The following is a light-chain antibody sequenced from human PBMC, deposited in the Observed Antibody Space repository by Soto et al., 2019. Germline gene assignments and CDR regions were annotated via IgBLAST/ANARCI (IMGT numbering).Light chain of an antibody. CDR1: QSVSFY. V-gene: IGKV3-11*01. CDR2: DTS. J-gene: IGKJ4*01. Sequence: VLTQSPATLSLSPGERATLSCRASQSVSFYLAWYQQKPGQAPRLLIYDTSKRAPGIPARFSGSGSGTDFTLTITSVEPEDFAVYYCQQRNDWPRATFGGGTKVEIK. CDR3: QQRNDWPRAT.